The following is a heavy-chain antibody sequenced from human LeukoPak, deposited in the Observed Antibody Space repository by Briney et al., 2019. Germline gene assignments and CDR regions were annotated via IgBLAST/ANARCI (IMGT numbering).Heavy chain of an antibody. J-gene: IGHJ6*03. Sequence: PSETLSLTCTVSGGSISSYYWSWIRQAPGKGLEWVGDIYYSGSTNYKPSLKSRVTISVDTSKKKFSLKLSSVTAADKAVYYCGRLRVAVPGTYYMDVWGKGTTLTVSS. D-gene: IGHD6-19*01. CDR2: IYYSGST. V-gene: IGHV4-59*08. CDR3: GRLRVAVPGTYYMDV. CDR1: GGSISSYY.